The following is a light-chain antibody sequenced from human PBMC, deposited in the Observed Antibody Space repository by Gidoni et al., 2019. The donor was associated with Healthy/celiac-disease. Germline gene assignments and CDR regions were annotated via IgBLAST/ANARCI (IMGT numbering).Light chain of an antibody. CDR2: AAS. CDR1: QSISSY. J-gene: IGKJ1*01. V-gene: IGKV1-39*01. Sequence: DIQMTQSPTSLSASVGDRVTITCRARQSISSYLNWYQQKPGKAPTLLLYAASSLQSGVPSRFSGSRSGTAFTLTISSLQPEDFATFYCQQSYSTPRTFGQGTKVEIK. CDR3: QQSYSTPRT.